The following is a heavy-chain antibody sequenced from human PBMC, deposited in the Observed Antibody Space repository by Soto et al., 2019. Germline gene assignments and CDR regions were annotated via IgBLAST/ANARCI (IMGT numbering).Heavy chain of an antibody. V-gene: IGHV3-74*01. CDR1: GFTFSSYW. CDR3: ARRGAVAGLHY. CDR2: INSDGSIT. J-gene: IGHJ4*02. D-gene: IGHD6-19*01. Sequence: EVQLVESGGGLVQPGGSLRVYCAASGFTFSSYWMHWVRQAPGKGLVWVSRINSDGSITSYADSVKGRFTISSDNAKNTLYLQMNSLRAEDTAIYYCARRGAVAGLHYWGQGTLVTVSS.